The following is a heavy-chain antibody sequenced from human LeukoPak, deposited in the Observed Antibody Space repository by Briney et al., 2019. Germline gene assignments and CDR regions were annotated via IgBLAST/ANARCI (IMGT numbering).Heavy chain of an antibody. J-gene: IGHJ3*02. Sequence: PSETLSLTCTVSGGSLSSSSYYWGWLRQPPGKGLEWIGSIYYSGSTYYNPSLKSRVTISVDTSKNQFSLKLSSVTAAHTAVYYCARSLMTLSDAFDIWVQGTMVTVSS. CDR2: IYYSGST. V-gene: IGHV4-39*01. CDR1: GGSLSSSSYY. D-gene: IGHD3-16*01. CDR3: ARSLMTLSDAFDI.